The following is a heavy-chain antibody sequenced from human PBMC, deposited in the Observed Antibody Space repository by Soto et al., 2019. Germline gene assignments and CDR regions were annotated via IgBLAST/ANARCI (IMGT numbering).Heavy chain of an antibody. D-gene: IGHD4-17*01. CDR2: IYSSGST. CDR3: ARGHGDYVDS. Sequence: QVQLQESGPGLVKPSETLSLTCTVSGGSISSYYWSWIRQPAGKGLEYIGRIYSSGSTNYNPSLKSRVTMSVVTSKNQFSLKLTSVTGADTAVYYCARGHGDYVDSWGQGTLVTVSS. CDR1: GGSISSYY. V-gene: IGHV4-4*07. J-gene: IGHJ4*02.